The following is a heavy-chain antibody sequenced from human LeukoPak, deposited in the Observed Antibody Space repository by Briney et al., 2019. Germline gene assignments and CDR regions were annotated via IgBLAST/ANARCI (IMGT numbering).Heavy chain of an antibody. CDR3: AREGYSYGYLSFDY. V-gene: IGHV4-30-4*02. Sequence: SDTLSLTCTVSGGSVSGGDYFWSWIRQPPGKGLEWIGHIYYSGSTYYNPSLKSRVTISVDTSKNQFSLKLSSVTAADTAVYYCAREGYSYGYLSFDYWGQGTLVTVSS. D-gene: IGHD5-18*01. J-gene: IGHJ4*02. CDR2: IYYSGST. CDR1: GGSVSGGDYF.